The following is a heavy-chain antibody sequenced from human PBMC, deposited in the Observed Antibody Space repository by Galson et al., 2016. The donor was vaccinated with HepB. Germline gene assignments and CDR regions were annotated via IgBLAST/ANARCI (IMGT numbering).Heavy chain of an antibody. D-gene: IGHD4-17*01. Sequence: SLRLSCAASGFTFSTYSMNWVRQAPGKGLQWVSSISSISGYIYYADSVKDRFTISRDNAKNSLYLQMNSLKTEDTAVYYCTSGVDFYGDYEDSWGQGTLVTVSS. CDR2: ISSISGYI. J-gene: IGHJ4*02. V-gene: IGHV3-21*04. CDR3: TSGVDFYGDYEDS. CDR1: GFTFSTYS.